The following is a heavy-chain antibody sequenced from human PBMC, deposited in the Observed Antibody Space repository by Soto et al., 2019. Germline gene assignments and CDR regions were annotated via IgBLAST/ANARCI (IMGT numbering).Heavy chain of an antibody. CDR2: IIPIFGPA. J-gene: IGHJ5*02. V-gene: IGHV1-69*06. CDR3: VSGGPYSPSHGFDP. CDR1: GGTFSKNA. Sequence: QVQLVQSGAAAKKPGSSLKASCKTSGGTFSKNAVSWVRQAPGLGLEWMGGIIPIFGPADYAQQFQGRVTIIADNSTSTVYMELSSLTSDDTAMYYCVSGGPYSPSHGFDPCGQGTLVTVSS. D-gene: IGHD3-16*01.